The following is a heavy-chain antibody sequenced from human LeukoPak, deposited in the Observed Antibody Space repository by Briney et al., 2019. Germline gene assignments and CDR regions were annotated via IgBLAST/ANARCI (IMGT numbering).Heavy chain of an antibody. Sequence: ASVKVSCKASGYTFTGYYMHWVRQAPGQGLEWMGWINPNSGGTNYAQKFQGRGTMTRDTSISTAYMELSRLRSDDTAVYYCASPRNPTNYGGNSGDAFDIWGQGTMVTVSS. V-gene: IGHV1-2*02. CDR2: INPNSGGT. CDR3: ASPRNPTNYGGNSGDAFDI. J-gene: IGHJ3*02. CDR1: GYTFTGYY. D-gene: IGHD4-23*01.